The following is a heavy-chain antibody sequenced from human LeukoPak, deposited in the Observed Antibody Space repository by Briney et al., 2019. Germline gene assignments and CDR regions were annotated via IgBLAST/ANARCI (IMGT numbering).Heavy chain of an antibody. D-gene: IGHD6-19*01. CDR2: IYYSGST. CDR3: ARYLYSSGWCYFDY. Sequence: TLSLTCTVSGGSISSGGDYWSWIRQHPGKGLEWIGYIYYSGSTYYSPSLKSRVTISVDTSKNQFSLKLSSVTAADTAVYYCARYLYSSGWCYFDYWGQGTLVTVSS. V-gene: IGHV4-31*03. CDR1: GGSISSGGDY. J-gene: IGHJ4*02.